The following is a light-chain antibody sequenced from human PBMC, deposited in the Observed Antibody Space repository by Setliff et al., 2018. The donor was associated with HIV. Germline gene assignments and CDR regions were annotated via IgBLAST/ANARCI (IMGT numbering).Light chain of an antibody. CDR2: DVT. J-gene: IGLJ2*01. Sequence: QSALTQPASVSGSPGQSVTISCTGTSSDVSGYNFVSWYQQHPGKTPELLIYDVTNRPSGVSDRFSGSKSGNTASLTISGLQPEDEADYYCSSYTSTRALLFGGGTKVTVL. V-gene: IGLV2-14*03. CDR3: SSYTSTRALL. CDR1: SSDVSGYNF.